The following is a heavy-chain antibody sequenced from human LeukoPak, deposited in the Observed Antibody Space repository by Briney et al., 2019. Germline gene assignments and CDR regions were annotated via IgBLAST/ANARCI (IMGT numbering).Heavy chain of an antibody. D-gene: IGHD3-10*01. CDR3: ARVRGDAFDI. J-gene: IGHJ3*02. CDR2: IYSGGST. CDR1: GFTVSSNY. V-gene: IGHV3-66*01. Sequence: GVSLRLSCAASGFTVSSNYLSWVRQAPGKGLEWVSVIYSGGSTYYADSVKGRFTISRDNSKNTLYLQMNRLRAEDTAVYYCARVRGDAFDIWGQGTMVTVSS.